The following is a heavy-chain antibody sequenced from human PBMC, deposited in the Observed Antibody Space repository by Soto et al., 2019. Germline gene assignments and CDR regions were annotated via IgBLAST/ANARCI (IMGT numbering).Heavy chain of an antibody. V-gene: IGHV4-30-4*01. CDR1: GGSLSSGDYY. J-gene: IGHJ3*02. CDR2: IYYSGST. Sequence: ASETLSLTCTVSGGSLSSGDYYWSWIRQPPGKGLEWIGYIYYSGSTYYNPSLKSRVTISVDTSKNQFSLKLSSVTAADTAVYYCARVGLVVTMIVVVPRPAAFDIWGQGTMVTVSS. CDR3: ARVGLVVTMIVVVPRPAAFDI. D-gene: IGHD3-22*01.